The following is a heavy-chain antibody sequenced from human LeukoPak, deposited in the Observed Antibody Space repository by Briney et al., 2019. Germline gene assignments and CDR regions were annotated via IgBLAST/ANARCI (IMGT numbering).Heavy chain of an antibody. D-gene: IGHD2/OR15-2a*01. J-gene: IGHJ4*02. V-gene: IGHV3-23*01. CDR3: ATYRQVLLPFES. CDR2: MSSSDDGR. CDR1: GFSFSSYA. Sequence: QTGGSLRLSCATSGFSFSSYAMSWVRQAPGKGLEWVSAMSSSDDGRYYAASVRGRFTISRDTSRSTLYLQMNSLRAEDTAIYYCATYRQVLLPFESWGQGTLVTVSS.